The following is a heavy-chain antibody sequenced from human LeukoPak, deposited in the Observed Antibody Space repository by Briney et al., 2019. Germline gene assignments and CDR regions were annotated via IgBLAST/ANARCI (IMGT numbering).Heavy chain of an antibody. CDR3: ARHNWGYVWFDP. J-gene: IGHJ5*02. CDR1: GGSISSSGYY. V-gene: IGHV4-39*01. D-gene: IGHD7-27*01. CDR2: MYYSGST. Sequence: SETLSLTCTVSGGSISSSGYYWAWIRQPPGKGLEWIGSMYYSGSTYYNPSLKSRVTISVDTSKNQFSLKMTSVTAADTAAYYCARHNWGYVWFDPWGQGTLVTVSS.